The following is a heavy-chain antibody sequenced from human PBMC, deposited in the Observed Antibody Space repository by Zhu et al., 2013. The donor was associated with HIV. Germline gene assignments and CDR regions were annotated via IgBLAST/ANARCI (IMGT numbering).Heavy chain of an antibody. CDR3: ARSLGLTFGVVV. D-gene: IGHD3-3*01. Sequence: QVQLVQSGAEVKKPGASVKVSCKASGYTFSGYYIHWVRQAPGQGLEWMGWINPDSGDTDYAQKFLGRVSITRDTSIGTAFMEVRRLTSDDTAVYYCARSLGLTFGVVVWGQGTLVTVSS. CDR1: GYTFSGYY. J-gene: IGHJ4*02. CDR2: INPDSGDT. V-gene: IGHV1-2*02.